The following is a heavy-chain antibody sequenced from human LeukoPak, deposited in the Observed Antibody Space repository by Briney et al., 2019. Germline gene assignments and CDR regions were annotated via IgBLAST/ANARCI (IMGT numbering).Heavy chain of an antibody. CDR2: ISGSGGTT. V-gene: IGHV3-23*01. CDR1: GFTFSSYA. J-gene: IGHJ6*02. CDR3: AKVSGGGLYYDGMDV. D-gene: IGHD1-14*01. Sequence: GGSLRLSCAASGFTFSSYAMHWVRQAPGKGLEWVSVISGSGGTTYYADSVKGRFPISRDSSKNTLYLQMNSLRAEDTAVYYCAKVSGGGLYYDGMDVWGQGTTVTVSS.